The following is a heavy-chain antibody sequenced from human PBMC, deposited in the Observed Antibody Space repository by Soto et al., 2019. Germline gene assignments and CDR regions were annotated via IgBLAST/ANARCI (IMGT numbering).Heavy chain of an antibody. V-gene: IGHV3-21*01. CDR1: GFTFSSHS. D-gene: IGHD3-22*01. Sequence: GGSLRLSCAASGFTFSSHSMNRVRQAPGKGLEWVSSISSSSSYIYYADSVKGRFTISRDNAKNSLYLQMNSLRAEDTAVYYCARDYYDSSGYPAFLDYWGQGTLVTVSS. CDR3: ARDYYDSSGYPAFLDY. CDR2: ISSSSSYI. J-gene: IGHJ4*02.